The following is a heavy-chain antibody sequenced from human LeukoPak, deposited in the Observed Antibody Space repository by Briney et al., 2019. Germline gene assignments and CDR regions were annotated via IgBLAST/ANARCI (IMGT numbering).Heavy chain of an antibody. CDR1: GITFSSYG. V-gene: IGHV3-48*04. CDR2: ISSTGGTT. D-gene: IGHD5-24*01. Sequence: GGSLRLSCAASGITFSSYGMSWVRQAPGKGLEWVSSISSTGGTTYYADSVKGRFTISRDNAKNSLYLQMNSLRAEDTAVYYCARSDGYNRPEWDYWGQGTLVTVSS. CDR3: ARSDGYNRPEWDY. J-gene: IGHJ4*02.